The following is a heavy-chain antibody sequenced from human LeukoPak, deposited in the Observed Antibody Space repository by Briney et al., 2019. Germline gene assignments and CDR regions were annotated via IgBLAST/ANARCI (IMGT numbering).Heavy chain of an antibody. CDR3: ARGAAAGSPLGY. J-gene: IGHJ4*02. Sequence: SETLSLTCAVYGGSFSGYYWNWVRQPPGKGLEWIGEINDSRSTNYNPSLKSRVTISVDTSKNQFSLKLSSVTAADTAVYYCARGAAAGSPLGYWAQGTLVTVSS. CDR1: GGSFSGYY. D-gene: IGHD6-13*01. CDR2: INDSRST. V-gene: IGHV4-34*01.